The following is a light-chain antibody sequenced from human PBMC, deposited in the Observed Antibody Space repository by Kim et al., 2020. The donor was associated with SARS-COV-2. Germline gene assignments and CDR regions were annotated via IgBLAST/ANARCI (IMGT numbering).Light chain of an antibody. V-gene: IGLV1-44*01. CDR1: SSNIGRNT. CDR2: SNN. J-gene: IGLJ2*01. CDR3: AAWDDSLNGPV. Sequence: ELTQPPSASGTAGQRVTISCSGSSSNIGRNTVNWYQQLPGTAPKLLIYSNNQRPSGVPDRFSGSKSGTSASLAISGLQSEDEADYFCAAWDDSLNGPVFGGGTKLTVL.